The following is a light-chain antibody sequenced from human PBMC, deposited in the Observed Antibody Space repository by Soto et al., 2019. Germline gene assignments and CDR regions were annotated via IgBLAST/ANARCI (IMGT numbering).Light chain of an antibody. J-gene: IGLJ2*01. Sequence: QSALTQPASVSGSPGQSITISCTGTSSDVGSYNYVSWFQQHPGKAPKLMIYDVTNRPSGVSNRFSGSKSGNTASLTISGLQSEDEADYYCSSYTSTNTLLFGGGTKLTVL. CDR1: SSDVGSYNY. V-gene: IGLV2-14*03. CDR3: SSYTSTNTLL. CDR2: DVT.